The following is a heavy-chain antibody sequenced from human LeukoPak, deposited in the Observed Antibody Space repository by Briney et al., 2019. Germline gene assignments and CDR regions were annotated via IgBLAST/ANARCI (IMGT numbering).Heavy chain of an antibody. CDR2: NNPSGGST. J-gene: IGHJ4*02. D-gene: IGHD2-15*01. Sequence: ASVKVSCKASGYTFTNYYMHWVRQAPGQGLEWMGFNNPSGGSTSYAQKFQGRVTMTRDTSTSTVYMELSSLTSEDTAVYYCARNAASGLDYWGQGTLVTVSS. CDR3: ARNAASGLDY. V-gene: IGHV1-46*01. CDR1: GYTFTNYY.